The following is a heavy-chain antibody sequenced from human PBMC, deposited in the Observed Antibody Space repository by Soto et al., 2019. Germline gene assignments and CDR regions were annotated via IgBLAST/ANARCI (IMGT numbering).Heavy chain of an antibody. Sequence: GGSLRLSCAASGFSFRTYAMGWVRQAPGKGLEWVSVMSNSGDETYYADSVKGRFTISRDDFQNTLYLQLSSLRADDTAVYYCAKDAERTSGWYYLDFWGQGHLVTVPP. CDR1: GFSFRTYA. D-gene: IGHD6-19*01. V-gene: IGHV3-23*01. CDR3: AKDAERTSGWYYLDF. J-gene: IGHJ4*02. CDR2: MSNSGDET.